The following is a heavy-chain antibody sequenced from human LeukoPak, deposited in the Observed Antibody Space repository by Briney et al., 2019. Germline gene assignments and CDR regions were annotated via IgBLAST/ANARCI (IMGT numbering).Heavy chain of an antibody. V-gene: IGHV3-23*01. J-gene: IGHJ6*02. Sequence: QPGGSLRLSCAASGFTFSSYAMSWVRQAPGKGLEWVSAISGSGGSTYYADSVKGRFTISRDNAKNSLYLQMNSLRAEDTAVYYCARDYRYYYGSGSYFDYYGMDVWGQGTTVTVSS. CDR2: ISGSGGST. D-gene: IGHD3-10*01. CDR1: GFTFSSYA. CDR3: ARDYRYYYGSGSYFDYYGMDV.